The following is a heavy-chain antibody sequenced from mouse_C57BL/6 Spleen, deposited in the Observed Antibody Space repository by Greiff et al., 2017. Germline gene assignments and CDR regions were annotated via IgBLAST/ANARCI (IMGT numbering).Heavy chain of an antibody. CDR2: INPNNGGT. Sequence: VQLQQSGPELVKPGASVKISCKASGYTFTDYYMNWVKQSHGKSLEWIGDINPNNGGTSYNQKFKGKATLTVDKSSSTAYMELRSLTSEDSAVYYCARAPSYYYGSGWFAYWGQGTLVTVSA. CDR3: ARAPSYYYGSGWFAY. D-gene: IGHD1-1*01. V-gene: IGHV1-26*01. J-gene: IGHJ3*01. CDR1: GYTFTDYY.